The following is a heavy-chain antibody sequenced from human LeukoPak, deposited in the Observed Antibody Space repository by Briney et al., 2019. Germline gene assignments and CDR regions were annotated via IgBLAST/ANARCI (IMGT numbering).Heavy chain of an antibody. CDR2: ISGSGGST. CDR3: AKGEHYDFWSGSFILPY. CDR1: GFNFVGYA. J-gene: IGHJ4*02. V-gene: IGHV3-23*01. D-gene: IGHD3-3*01. Sequence: GGSLRLSCAASGFNFVGYAMSWVRQAPGKGLEWVSAISGSGGSTYYADSVKGRFTISRDNSKNTLYLQMNSLRAEDTAVYYCAKGEHYDFWSGSFILPYWSQGTLVTVSS.